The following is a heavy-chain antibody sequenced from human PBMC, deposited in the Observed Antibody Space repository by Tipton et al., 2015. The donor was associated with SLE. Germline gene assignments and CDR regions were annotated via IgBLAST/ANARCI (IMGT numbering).Heavy chain of an antibody. D-gene: IGHD3-16*01. Sequence: TLSLTCTVSGGSITSGTYYWTWIRQPAGKGLEWIGHISSRGSTNYNPSLKSRVTLSLDRSKNQFSLKLDSATAADTAVYYCASWGFDTWGQGTMVTVSS. J-gene: IGHJ3*02. CDR2: ISSRGST. V-gene: IGHV4-61*09. CDR1: GGSITSGTYY. CDR3: ASWGFDT.